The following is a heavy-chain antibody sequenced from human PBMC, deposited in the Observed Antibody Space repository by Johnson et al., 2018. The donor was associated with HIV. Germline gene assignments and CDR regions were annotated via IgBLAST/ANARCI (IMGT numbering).Heavy chain of an antibody. Sequence: QMQLVESGGDVVQPGRSLRLSCAAFGFDFNTHNIHWVRQAPGKGLEWVALIWYDGRDKYYADSVKGRFTISRDNSKNMLYLQMNSLRAEDTAVYYCAKRYSGSLRDTFDIWGQGTMVTVSS. CDR1: GFDFNTHN. D-gene: IGHD1-26*01. J-gene: IGHJ3*02. V-gene: IGHV3-33*03. CDR2: IWYDGRDK. CDR3: AKRYSGSLRDTFDI.